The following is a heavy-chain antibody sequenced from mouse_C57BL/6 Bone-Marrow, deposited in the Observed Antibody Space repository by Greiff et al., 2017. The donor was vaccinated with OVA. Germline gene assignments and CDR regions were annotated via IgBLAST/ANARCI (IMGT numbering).Heavy chain of an antibody. D-gene: IGHD2-5*01. V-gene: IGHV1-72*01. CDR2: IDPNSGGT. J-gene: IGHJ4*01. CDR3: ARDYSNSLYAMDY. CDR1: GYTFTSYW. Sequence: QVQLQQPGAELVKPGASVKLSCKASGYTFTSYWMHWVKQRPGRGLEWIGRIDPNSGGTKYNEKFKNKATLTVDKPSSTAYMQLSSLTSVDSAVYDCARDYSNSLYAMDYWGQGTSVTVSS.